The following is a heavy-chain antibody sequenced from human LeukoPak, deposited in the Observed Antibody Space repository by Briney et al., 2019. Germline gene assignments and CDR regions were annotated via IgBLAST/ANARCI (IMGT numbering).Heavy chain of an antibody. CDR2: IYPADSDT. CDR3: ARSRYRTTTSCRHFDY. CDR1: GYSFTSYW. D-gene: IGHD2-2*01. J-gene: IGHJ4*02. V-gene: IGHV5-51*01. Sequence: GESLKISCKGSGYSFTSYWIGWVRQMPGKGLEWMGIIYPADSDTRYSPSFQGQVTISADKSISTANLQWSSLKASDTAMYYCARSRYRTTTSCRHFDYWGQGTLVTVSS.